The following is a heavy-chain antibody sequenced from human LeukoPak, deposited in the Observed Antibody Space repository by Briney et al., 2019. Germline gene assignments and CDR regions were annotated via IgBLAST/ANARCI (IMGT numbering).Heavy chain of an antibody. J-gene: IGHJ6*03. CDR1: GFTFSSYA. Sequence: GGSLRLSCAASGFTFSSYAMSWVRQAPGKGLEWVSAISGSGGSTYYADSVKGRFTISRDNSKNTLYLQMNSLRAEDTAVYYCARNGVTIFGVVIISDYYYYMDVWGKGTTVTVSS. CDR3: ARNGVTIFGVVIISDYYYYMDV. D-gene: IGHD3-3*01. V-gene: IGHV3-23*01. CDR2: ISGSGGST.